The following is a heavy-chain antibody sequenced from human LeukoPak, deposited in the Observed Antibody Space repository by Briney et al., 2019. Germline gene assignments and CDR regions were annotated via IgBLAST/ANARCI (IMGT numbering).Heavy chain of an antibody. CDR2: IYYSGST. CDR1: GGSISSSSYY. J-gene: IGHJ4*02. V-gene: IGHV4-39*07. Sequence: SETLSLTCTVSGGSISSSSYYWGWIRQPPGKGPEWIGSIYYSGSTYYNPSLKSRVTISVDTSKNQFSLKLSSVTAADTAVYYCARARGTSAAMASFLDFDYWGQGTLVTVSS. D-gene: IGHD5-18*01. CDR3: ARARGTSAAMASFLDFDY.